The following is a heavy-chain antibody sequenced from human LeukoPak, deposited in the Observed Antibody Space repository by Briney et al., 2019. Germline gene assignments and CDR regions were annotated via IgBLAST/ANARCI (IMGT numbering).Heavy chain of an antibody. D-gene: IGHD3-3*01. CDR3: ARGPRGGDYDFWSGYYPDYYFDY. J-gene: IGHJ4*02. CDR1: GGSFSGYY. CDR2: INHSGST. V-gene: IGHV4-34*01. Sequence: PSEALSLTCAVYGGSFSGYYWSWIRQPPGKGLEWIGEINHSGSTNYNPSLKSRVTISVDTSKNQFSLKLSSVTAADTAVYYCARGPRGGDYDFWSGYYPDYYFDYCGQGTLVTVSS.